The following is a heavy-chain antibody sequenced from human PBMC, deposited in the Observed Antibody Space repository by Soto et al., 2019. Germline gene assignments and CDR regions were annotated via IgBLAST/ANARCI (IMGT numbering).Heavy chain of an antibody. CDR3: ARGRYGDY. D-gene: IGHD1-1*01. CDR1: GYDFTTYG. CDR2: ISAHNVNT. J-gene: IGHJ4*02. Sequence: QDHLVQSGAEVKKPGASVKVSCKGSGYDFTTYGITWVRQAPGQGLEWMAWISAHNVNTDYAQNLQGRVTVTRDTSTSTAYMELRSLRSDDTAVYYCARGRYGDYWGQGALVTVSS. V-gene: IGHV1-18*01.